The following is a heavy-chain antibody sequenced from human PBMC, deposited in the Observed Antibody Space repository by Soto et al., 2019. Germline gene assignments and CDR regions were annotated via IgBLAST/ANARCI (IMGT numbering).Heavy chain of an antibody. V-gene: IGHV3-21*01. J-gene: IGHJ4*02. Sequence: EVQLVESGGGLVKPGGSLRLSCAASGFTFSSYSMNWVRQAPGKGLEWVSSISSSSSYIYYADSVKGRFTISRDNAKNSLYLQMNSLRAEDTAVYYCARDLKAVGWIQPPNYGYWGQGTLVTVSS. CDR1: GFTFSSYS. CDR2: ISSSSSYI. D-gene: IGHD5-18*01. CDR3: ARDLKAVGWIQPPNYGY.